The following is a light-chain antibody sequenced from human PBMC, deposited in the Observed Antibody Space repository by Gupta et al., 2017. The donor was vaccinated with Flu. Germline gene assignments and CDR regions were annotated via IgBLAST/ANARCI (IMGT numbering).Light chain of an antibody. J-gene: IGKJ4*01. CDR3: QQYNNWPPLT. CDR2: GAS. CDR1: QGVSSN. V-gene: IGKV3-15*01. Sequence: EIVMTQSPATLSVSPGERATLSCRASQGVSSNLAWYQQKPGQGPRLLIYGASTSATGIPARFSGSGSGTEFTLTISSLQSEDFAVYYCQQYNNWPPLTFGGGTKVEIK.